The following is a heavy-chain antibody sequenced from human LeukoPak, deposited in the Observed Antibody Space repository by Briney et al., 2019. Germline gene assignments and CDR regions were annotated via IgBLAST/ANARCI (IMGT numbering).Heavy chain of an antibody. D-gene: IGHD2-15*01. CDR2: IYYSGST. CDR1: GGSISSYY. CDR3: ARGRDCSGGSCFSGLDY. V-gene: IGHV4-59*01. J-gene: IGHJ4*02. Sequence: PSETLSLTCTVSGGSISSYYWSWIRQPPGKGLEWIGYIYYSGSTNYNPSLKSRVTISVDTSKTQFSLKLSSVTAADTAVYYCARGRDCSGGSCFSGLDYWGQGTLVTVSS.